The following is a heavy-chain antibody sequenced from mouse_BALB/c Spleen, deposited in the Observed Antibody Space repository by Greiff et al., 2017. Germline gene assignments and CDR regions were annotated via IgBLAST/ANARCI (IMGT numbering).Heavy chain of an antibody. CDR3: ARPYDGDDRFAY. D-gene: IGHD2-3*01. J-gene: IGHJ3*01. Sequence: EVQLQQSGGGLVQPGGSLKLSCAASGFDFSRYWMSWVRQAPGKGLEWIGEINPDSSTINYTPSLKDKFIIARDNANNTLYLQMSKVRSEDTALYYCARPYDGDDRFAYWGQGTLVTVSA. CDR1: GFDFSRYW. V-gene: IGHV4-1*02. CDR2: INPDSSTI.